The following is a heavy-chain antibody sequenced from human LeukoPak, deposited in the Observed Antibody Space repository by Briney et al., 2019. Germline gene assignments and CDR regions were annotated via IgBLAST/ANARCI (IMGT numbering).Heavy chain of an antibody. CDR2: IYHSGST. V-gene: IGHV4-38-2*02. Sequence: SSETLSLTCTVSGHSISSGYYWGWIRQPPGKGLEWIGSIYHSGSTYYNPSLKSRVTISVDTSKNQFSLKLSSVTAADTAVYYCARWRYSGSYNALDYWGQGTLVTVSS. CDR1: GHSISSGYY. D-gene: IGHD1-26*01. J-gene: IGHJ4*02. CDR3: ARWRYSGSYNALDY.